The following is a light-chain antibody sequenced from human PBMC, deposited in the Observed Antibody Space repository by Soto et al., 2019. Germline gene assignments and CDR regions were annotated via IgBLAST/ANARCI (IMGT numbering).Light chain of an antibody. J-gene: IGKJ4*01. V-gene: IGKV3-20*01. CDR2: GAS. Sequence: EIVLTQSPGTLSLSPGERATLSCRASQSVSSSYLAWYQQKPGQAPRLLIYGASRRASGIPDRFSGGGSGTDFTLTISRLEPEEFAVYYCQQYGTTPLTFGGGTKVEIK. CDR1: QSVSSSY. CDR3: QQYGTTPLT.